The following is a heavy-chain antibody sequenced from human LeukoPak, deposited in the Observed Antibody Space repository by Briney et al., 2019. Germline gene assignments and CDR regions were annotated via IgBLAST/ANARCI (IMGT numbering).Heavy chain of an antibody. CDR1: GGSISSYY. CDR3: ARGKVGATTPFDY. J-gene: IGHJ4*02. CDR2: IYYSGST. Sequence: PSETLSLTCTVSGGSISSYYWSWIRQPPGKGLEWIGYIYYSGSTNYNPSLKSRVTISVDTSKNQFSLKLSSVTAADTAVYYCARGKVGATTPFDYWGQGTLVTVSS. D-gene: IGHD1-26*01. V-gene: IGHV4-59*01.